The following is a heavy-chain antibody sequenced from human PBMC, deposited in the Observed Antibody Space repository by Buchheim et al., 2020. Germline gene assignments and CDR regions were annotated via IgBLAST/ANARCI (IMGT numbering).Heavy chain of an antibody. CDR1: GFTFSSYS. V-gene: IGHV3-48*01. Sequence: EVQLVESGGGLVQPGGSLRLSCAASGFTFSSYSMNWVRQAPGKGLEWVSYISISSSTIYYADSVKGRFTIPRDNAKNSLYFQMNNLRAEDTAVYYCAGDSVNTNYDFWGALCWGVYDMDVWGQGT. D-gene: IGHD3-3*01. J-gene: IGHJ6*02. CDR2: ISISSSTI. CDR3: AGDSVNTNYDFWGALCWGVYDMDV.